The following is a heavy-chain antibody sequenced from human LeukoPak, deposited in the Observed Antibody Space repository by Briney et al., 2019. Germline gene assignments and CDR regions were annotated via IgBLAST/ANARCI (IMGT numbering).Heavy chain of an antibody. CDR2: ISAYNGNT. CDR3: ARDTAYYYDSSGYIDY. V-gene: IGHV1-18*01. Sequence: GASVKVSCKASGYTFTSYGISWVRQAPGQRLEWIGWISAYNGNTNYAQKLQGRVTMTTDTSTSTAYMELRSLRSDDTAVYYCARDTAYYYDSSGYIDYWGQGTLVTVSS. J-gene: IGHJ4*02. CDR1: GYTFTSYG. D-gene: IGHD3-22*01.